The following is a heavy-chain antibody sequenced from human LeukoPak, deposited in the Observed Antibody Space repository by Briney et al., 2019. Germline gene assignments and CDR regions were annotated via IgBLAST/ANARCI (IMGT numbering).Heavy chain of an antibody. Sequence: SQTLSLTCTVSGGSISSGGYYWSWIRQHPGKVLEWIGYIYYSGSTYYNPSLKSRVTISVDTSKNQFSLKLSSVTAADTAVYYCARSRYQLLWDFDYWGQGTLVTVSS. J-gene: IGHJ4*02. V-gene: IGHV4-31*03. CDR3: ARSRYQLLWDFDY. CDR1: GGSISSGGYY. CDR2: IYYSGST. D-gene: IGHD2-2*01.